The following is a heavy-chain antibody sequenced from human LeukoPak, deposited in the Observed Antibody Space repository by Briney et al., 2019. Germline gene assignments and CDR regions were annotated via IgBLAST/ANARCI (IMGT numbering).Heavy chain of an antibody. D-gene: IGHD1-26*01. V-gene: IGHV4-59*01. CDR3: ARDGGEVGANTWFDP. J-gene: IGHJ5*02. CDR1: GGSFSRYL. Sequence: SETLSLTCTVSGGSFSRYLWSWIRQPPGKGLEWIGYIHYSGNTNYNPSLKSRVTISVDTSKNQFSLKLSSVTAADTAVYYRARDGGEVGANTWFDPWGQGTLVTVSS. CDR2: IHYSGNT.